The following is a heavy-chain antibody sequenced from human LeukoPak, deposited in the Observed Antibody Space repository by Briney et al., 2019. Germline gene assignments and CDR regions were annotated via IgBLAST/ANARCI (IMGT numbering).Heavy chain of an antibody. CDR2: INHSGST. CDR1: GGSFSGCY. Sequence: SETLSLTCAVYGGSFSGCYWSWIRQPPGKGLEWIGEINHSGSTNYNPSLKSRVTISVDTSKNQFSLKLSSVTAADTAVYYCATLCYYDSSGHQGYMDVWGKGTTVTVSS. J-gene: IGHJ6*03. V-gene: IGHV4-34*01. D-gene: IGHD3-22*01. CDR3: ATLCYYDSSGHQGYMDV.